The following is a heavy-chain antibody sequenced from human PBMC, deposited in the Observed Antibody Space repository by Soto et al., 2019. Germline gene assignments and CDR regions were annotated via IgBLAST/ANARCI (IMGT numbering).Heavy chain of an antibody. Sequence: PSETLSHTCAVSGDSMTRSGFAWSWVRQPPGQGLQWIGYIYHTGSTYYNPSLKSRLIVSLDTSSNHFSLRLTSVTAADTAIYYCARVSTDGAFFDAWGQGALVTVSS. CDR3: ARVSTDGAFFDA. CDR1: GDSMTRSGFA. J-gene: IGHJ5*02. CDR2: IYHTGST. V-gene: IGHV4-30-2*01. D-gene: IGHD1-26*01.